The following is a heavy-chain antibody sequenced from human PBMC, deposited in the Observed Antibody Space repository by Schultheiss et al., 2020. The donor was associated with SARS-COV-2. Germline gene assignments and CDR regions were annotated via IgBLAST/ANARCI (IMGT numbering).Heavy chain of an antibody. CDR1: GGSISSSNW. J-gene: IGHJ6*03. CDR3: ARADSNYVYYYYYIDV. D-gene: IGHD4-11*01. CDR2: IYHSGST. Sequence: SETLSLTCAVSGGSISSSNWWSWVRQPPGKGLEWIGSIYHSGSTYYNPSLKSRVTISVDTSKNQFSLKLSSVTAADTAVYYCARADSNYVYYYYYIDVWGKVTTVTVSS. V-gene: IGHV4-4*02.